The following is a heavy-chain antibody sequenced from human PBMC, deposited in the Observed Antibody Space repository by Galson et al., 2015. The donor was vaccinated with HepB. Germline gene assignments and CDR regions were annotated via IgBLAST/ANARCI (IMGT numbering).Heavy chain of an antibody. CDR2: INAGNSNT. V-gene: IGHV1-3*01. CDR3: ARDSYSSSLFQY. CDR1: GYTFTSYA. Sequence: SVKVSCKASGYTFTSYAMHWVRQAPGQRLEWMGWINAGNSNTKYSQNFQGRVTITRDTSASIVYMELSSLRSEDTAVYYCARDSYSSSLFQYWGQGTLVTVSS. D-gene: IGHD6-13*01. J-gene: IGHJ1*01.